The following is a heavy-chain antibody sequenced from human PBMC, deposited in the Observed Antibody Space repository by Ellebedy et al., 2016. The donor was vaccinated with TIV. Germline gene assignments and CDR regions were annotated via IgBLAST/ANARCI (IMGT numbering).Heavy chain of an antibody. CDR3: ARDPITVAGGGSFDY. CDR2: IDQDGSEK. CDR1: GFTFSGYW. Sequence: GGSLRLXXAASGFTFSGYWMSWVRQAPGKGLEWLANIDQDGSEKHYVDSVKGRFTISRDNAKNSLFLQMSSLRPEDTAVYYCARDPITVAGGGSFDYWGQGTLVTVSS. J-gene: IGHJ4*02. V-gene: IGHV3-7*01. D-gene: IGHD6-19*01.